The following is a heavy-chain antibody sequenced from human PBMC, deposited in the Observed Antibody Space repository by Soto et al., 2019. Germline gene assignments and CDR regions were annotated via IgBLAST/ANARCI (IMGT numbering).Heavy chain of an antibody. CDR3: ARAPVGLDTISYFDD. Sequence: PSETLSLTCTVSGDSVSSVGFNWAWLRRPPWNGLEWIGYIYNGGSTYYRPSLESRMRMSLDATRNHYSLRLTPVTAAGTAVYFCARAPVGLDTISYFDDWGQGXQVTVSS. J-gene: IGHJ4*02. CDR1: GDSVSSVGFN. V-gene: IGHV4-30-4*01. CDR2: IYNGGST. D-gene: IGHD3-3*01.